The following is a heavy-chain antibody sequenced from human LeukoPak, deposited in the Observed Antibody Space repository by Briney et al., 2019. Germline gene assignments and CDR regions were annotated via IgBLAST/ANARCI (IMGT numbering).Heavy chain of an antibody. J-gene: IGHJ4*02. Sequence: SETLSLTCTVSGGSISSSSYYWGWIRQPPGKGLEWIGSIYHSGSSYYNPSLKSRVTISVDTSKNQFSLKLSSVTAADTAVYYCAGRTMVRGDEEDYWGQGTLVTVSS. CDR3: AGRTMVRGDEEDY. D-gene: IGHD3-10*01. V-gene: IGHV4-39*07. CDR1: GGSISSSSYY. CDR2: IYHSGSS.